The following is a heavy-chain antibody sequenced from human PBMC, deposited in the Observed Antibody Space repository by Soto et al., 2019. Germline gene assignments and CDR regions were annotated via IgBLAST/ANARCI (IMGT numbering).Heavy chain of an antibody. J-gene: IGHJ5*02. V-gene: IGHV1-3*01. CDR3: ARDFDSSSWEPNWFDP. CDR1: GYTFTSYA. D-gene: IGHD6-13*01. Sequence: ASVKVSCKASGYTFTSYAMHWVRQAPGQRLEWMGWINAGNGNTKYSQKFQGRVTITRDTSASTAYMELSSLRSEDTAVYYCARDFDSSSWEPNWFDPWGKGTLVTVSS. CDR2: INAGNGNT.